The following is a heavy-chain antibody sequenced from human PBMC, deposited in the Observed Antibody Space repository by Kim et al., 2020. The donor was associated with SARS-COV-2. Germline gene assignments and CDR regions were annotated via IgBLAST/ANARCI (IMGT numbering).Heavy chain of an antibody. J-gene: IGHJ6*02. CDR2: TYSGGST. V-gene: IGHV3-66*01. CDR3: ARGLRRLVIYLYGMDV. D-gene: IGHD3-9*01. Sequence: GGSLRLSCAASGFTVSSNYMSWVRQAPGKGLEWVSVTYSGGSTYYADSVKGRFTISRDNSKNTLYLQMNSLRAEDTAVYYCARGLRRLVIYLYGMDVWGQGTTVTVSS. CDR1: GFTVSSNY.